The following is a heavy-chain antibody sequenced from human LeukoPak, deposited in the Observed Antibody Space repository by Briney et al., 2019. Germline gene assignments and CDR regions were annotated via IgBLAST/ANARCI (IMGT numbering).Heavy chain of an antibody. CDR3: ARESELSIMATIARLYYGMDV. D-gene: IGHD5-12*01. CDR1: GYTFTGYG. J-gene: IGHJ6*02. Sequence: ASVKVSCKASGYTFTGYGISWVRQAPGQGLEWMGWISAYDGNTNYAQKLQGRVTMTTDTSTSTAYMELRSLRSDDTAVYYCARESELSIMATIARLYYGMDVWGQGTTVTVSS. CDR2: ISAYDGNT. V-gene: IGHV1-18*01.